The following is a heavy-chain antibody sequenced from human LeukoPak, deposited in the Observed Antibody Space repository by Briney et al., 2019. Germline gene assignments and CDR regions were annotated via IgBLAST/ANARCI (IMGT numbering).Heavy chain of an antibody. CDR2: ISSYGSNI. V-gene: IGHV3-48*03. Sequence: GGSLRLSCAASGFTFVSYEMNWVRQAPGKGLEWVSYISSYGSNIYYADSVKGRFTISRDNSKNTLYLQMNSLRAEDTAVYYCAKGSYYDQVEEPDYWGQGTLVTVSS. D-gene: IGHD3-16*01. J-gene: IGHJ4*02. CDR1: GFTFVSYE. CDR3: AKGSYYDQVEEPDY.